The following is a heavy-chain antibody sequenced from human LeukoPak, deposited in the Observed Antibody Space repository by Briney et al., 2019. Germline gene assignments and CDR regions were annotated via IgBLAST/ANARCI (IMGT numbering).Heavy chain of an antibody. V-gene: IGHV4-59*12. D-gene: IGHD3-22*01. CDR2: IYYSGST. Sequence: SETLSLTCTVSGGSISSYYWSWIRQPPGKGLEWIGYIYYSGSTYYNPSLKSRVTISVDTSKNQFSLKLSSVTAADTAVYYCARAAATYYYDSSGPFDYWGQGTLVTVSS. J-gene: IGHJ4*02. CDR1: GGSISSYY. CDR3: ARAAATYYYDSSGPFDY.